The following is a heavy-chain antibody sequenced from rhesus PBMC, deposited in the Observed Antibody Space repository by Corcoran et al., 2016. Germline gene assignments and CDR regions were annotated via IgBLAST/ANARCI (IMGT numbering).Heavy chain of an antibody. J-gene: IGHJ4*01. CDR1: GFTFGYYG. CDR3: AKGGYSDFDY. Sequence: EVQLVETGGDLVQPGGSLKLSCAASGFTFGYYGMSWVRQAPGKGLEWVSTIISDGSRTYYADSLKGRFTISRDNSKNTLSLKMNSLKSEDTAVYYCAKGGYSDFDYWGQGVLVTVSS. D-gene: IGHD5-42*01. CDR2: IISDGSRT. V-gene: IGHV3S5*01.